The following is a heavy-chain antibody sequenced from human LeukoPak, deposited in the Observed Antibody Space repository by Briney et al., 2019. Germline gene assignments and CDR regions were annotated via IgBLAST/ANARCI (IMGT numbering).Heavy chain of an antibody. CDR2: INQDGSEK. CDR3: AKGSYYDSSGSFYFDY. J-gene: IGHJ4*02. V-gene: IGHV3-7*03. D-gene: IGHD3-22*01. Sequence: GGSLRLSCAASGFTLNNYWMGWVRQAPGRGLEWVANINQDGSEKYYVDSVKGRFTISRDNSKNTLYVQVNSLGTEDTAAYYCAKGSYYDSSGSFYFDYWGQGTLVTVSS. CDR1: GFTLNNYW.